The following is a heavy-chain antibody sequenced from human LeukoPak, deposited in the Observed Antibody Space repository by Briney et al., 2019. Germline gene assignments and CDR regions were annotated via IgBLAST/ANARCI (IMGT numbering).Heavy chain of an antibody. J-gene: IGHJ4*02. CDR3: ARDYYYGSGSYYNVFDY. D-gene: IGHD3-10*01. Sequence: RASVKVSCKASGYTFTDNGISWVRQAPGQGLEWMGWISVYNGNTNYAQKFQGRVTMTTDTSTSTAYMELTSLRSDDTAVYYCARDYYYGSGSYYNVFDYWGQGTLVTVSS. V-gene: IGHV1-18*01. CDR2: ISVYNGNT. CDR1: GYTFTDNG.